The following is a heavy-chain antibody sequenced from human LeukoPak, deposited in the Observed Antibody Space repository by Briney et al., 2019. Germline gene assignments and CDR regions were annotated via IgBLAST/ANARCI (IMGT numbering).Heavy chain of an antibody. J-gene: IGHJ6*03. D-gene: IGHD6-19*01. CDR3: ASARIAVAGYYYMDV. CDR1: GGTFSNYT. CDR2: IIPIFGTA. V-gene: IGHV1-69*06. Sequence: GSSVKVSCKTSGGTFSNYTISWVRQAPGQGLEWMGGIIPIFGTANYAQKFQGRVTITADKSTSTAYMELSSLRSEDTAVYYCASARIAVAGYYYMDVWGKGTTVTVSS.